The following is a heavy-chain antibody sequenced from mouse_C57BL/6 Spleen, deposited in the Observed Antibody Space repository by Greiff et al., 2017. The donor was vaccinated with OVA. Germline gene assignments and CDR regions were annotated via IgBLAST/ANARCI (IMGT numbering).Heavy chain of an antibody. Sequence: EVKVVESGGGLVKPGGSLKLSCAASGFTFSDYGMHWVRQAPEKGLEWVAYISSGSSTIYYADTVKGRFTISRDNAKNTLFLQMTSLRSEDTAMYYCARGGSDPAWFAYWGQGTLVTVSA. J-gene: IGHJ3*01. CDR3: ARGGSDPAWFAY. V-gene: IGHV5-17*01. CDR2: ISSGSSTI. CDR1: GFTFSDYG.